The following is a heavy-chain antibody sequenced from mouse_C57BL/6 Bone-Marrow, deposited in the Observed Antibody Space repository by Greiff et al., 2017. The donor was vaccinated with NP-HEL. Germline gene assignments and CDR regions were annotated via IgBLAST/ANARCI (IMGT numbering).Heavy chain of an antibody. CDR3: ATYGSSYWYFDV. D-gene: IGHD1-1*01. Sequence: QVQLQQPGAELVKPGASVKLSCKASGYTFTSYWMRWVKQRPGQGLEWIGMIHPNSGSTNYNEKFKSKATLTVDKSSSTAYMQLSSLTSEDSAVYYCATYGSSYWYFDVWGTGTTVTVSS. CDR2: IHPNSGST. J-gene: IGHJ1*03. CDR1: GYTFTSYW. V-gene: IGHV1-64*01.